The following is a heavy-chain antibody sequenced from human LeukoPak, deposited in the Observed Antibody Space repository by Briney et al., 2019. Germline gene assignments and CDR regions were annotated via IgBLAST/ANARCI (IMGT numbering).Heavy chain of an antibody. CDR2: INPSGGGT. Sequence: ASVKVSCKASGYTFTGYYMHWVRQAPGQGLEWMGIINPSGGGTSYAQKFQGRVTMTRDTSTSTVYMELSSLRSEDTAVYYCARGGATRGDAFDIWGQGTMVTVSS. V-gene: IGHV1-46*01. CDR1: GYTFTGYY. J-gene: IGHJ3*02. CDR3: ARGGATRGDAFDI. D-gene: IGHD1-26*01.